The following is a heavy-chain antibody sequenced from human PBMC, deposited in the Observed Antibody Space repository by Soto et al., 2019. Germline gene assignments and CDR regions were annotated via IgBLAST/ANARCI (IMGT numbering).Heavy chain of an antibody. CDR1: GFTFSSYA. Sequence: VQLVESGGGVVQPGRSLRLSCAASGFTFSSYAMHWVRQAPGKGLEWVAVISYDESNKYYADSVKGRFTISRDNSKNTLYLQMDSLRADDTAVYYCTRDAALDYCGQGTLVSVSS. V-gene: IGHV3-30-3*01. J-gene: IGHJ4*02. D-gene: IGHD6-25*01. CDR3: TRDAALDY. CDR2: ISYDESNK.